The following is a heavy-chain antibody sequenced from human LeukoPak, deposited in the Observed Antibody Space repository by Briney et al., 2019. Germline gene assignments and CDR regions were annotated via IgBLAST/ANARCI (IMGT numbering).Heavy chain of an antibody. CDR2: IYTSGST. J-gene: IGHJ5*02. Sequence: PSETLSRNCTVSGGSISSYYWSWIRQPAGKGLEWIGRIYTSGSTNYNPSLKSRVTMSVDTSKNQFSLKLSSVTAADTAVYYCARDLDYGDYVDWFDPWGQGTLVTVSS. CDR1: GGSISSYY. D-gene: IGHD4-17*01. V-gene: IGHV4-4*07. CDR3: ARDLDYGDYVDWFDP.